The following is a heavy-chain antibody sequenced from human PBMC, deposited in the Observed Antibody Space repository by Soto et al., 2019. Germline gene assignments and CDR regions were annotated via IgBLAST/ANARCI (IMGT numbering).Heavy chain of an antibody. D-gene: IGHD5-12*01. V-gene: IGHV1-3*01. CDR2: INAGNGNT. CDR1: GYTFTSYA. Sequence: ASVKVSCKASGYTFTSYAMHWVRQAPGQRLEWMGWINAGNGNTKYSQKFQGRVTITRDTSASTAYMELSSLGSEDTAVYYCARWDGYNHDAFDIWGQGTMVTVSS. CDR3: ARWDGYNHDAFDI. J-gene: IGHJ3*02.